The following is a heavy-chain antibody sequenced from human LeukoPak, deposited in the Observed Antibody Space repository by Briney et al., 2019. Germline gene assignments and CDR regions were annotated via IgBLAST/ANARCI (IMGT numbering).Heavy chain of an antibody. CDR2: IYYTGTT. V-gene: IGHV4-59*01. D-gene: IGHD4/OR15-4a*01. CDR1: GGSISHYY. J-gene: IGHJ6*02. Sequence: SETLSLSCTVAGGSISHYYWSWIRQPPGKGPEWIGYIYYTGTTNYNPSLKSRVTISVDTSKNQFSLKLNSVTAADTAVYYCAREDPQTKVPEGMDVWGQGTTVTVSS. CDR3: AREDPQTKVPEGMDV.